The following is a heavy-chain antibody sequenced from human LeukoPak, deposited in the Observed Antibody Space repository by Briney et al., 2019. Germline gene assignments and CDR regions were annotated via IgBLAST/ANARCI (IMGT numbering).Heavy chain of an antibody. CDR3: AKGGISVASSKYYYMDV. CDR1: GFTFDDYA. Sequence: GGSLRLSCAASGFTFDDYAMHWVRQAPGKSLEWVSLITWDAGSAYYADSVKGRFTISRDNSKYSLFLQMNSLRAEDTALYYCAKGGISVASSKYYYMDVWGKGTTVTVSS. V-gene: IGHV3-43D*03. D-gene: IGHD1-14*01. CDR2: ITWDAGSA. J-gene: IGHJ6*03.